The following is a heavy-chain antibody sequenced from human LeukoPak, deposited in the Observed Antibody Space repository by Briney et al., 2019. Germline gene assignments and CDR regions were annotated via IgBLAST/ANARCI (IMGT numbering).Heavy chain of an antibody. CDR2: INPNSGGT. V-gene: IGHV1-2*02. J-gene: IGHJ4*02. CDR1: GYTFTGYY. D-gene: IGHD3-10*01. CDR3: AREIPITMVRGVTHVTDY. Sequence: ASVKVSCKASGYTFTGYYMHWVRQAPGQGLEWMGWINPNSGGTNYAQKFQGRVTMTRDTSISTAYMELSRLRSNDTAVYYCAREIPITMVRGVTHVTDYWGQGTLVTVSS.